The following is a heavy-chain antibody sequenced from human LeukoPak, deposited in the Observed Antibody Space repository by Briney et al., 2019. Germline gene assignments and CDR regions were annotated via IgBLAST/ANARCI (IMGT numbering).Heavy chain of an antibody. CDR2: INPSGGST. CDR3: ASHTDTAMIYYMDV. V-gene: IGHV1-46*03. CDR1: GGTFSSYA. D-gene: IGHD5-18*01. J-gene: IGHJ6*03. Sequence: ASVKVSCKASGGTFSSYAISWVRQAPGQGLERMGIINPSGGSTSYAQKFQGRVTMTRDTSTSTVYMELSSLRSEDTAVYYCASHTDTAMIYYMDVWGKGTTVTVSS.